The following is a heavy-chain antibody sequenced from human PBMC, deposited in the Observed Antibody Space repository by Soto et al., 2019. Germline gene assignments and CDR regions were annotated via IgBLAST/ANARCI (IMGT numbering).Heavy chain of an antibody. CDR2: IYHSGST. CDR3: AGAPAPEFDFDY. V-gene: IGHV4-4*02. CDR1: GGSISSSNW. J-gene: IGHJ4*02. Sequence: QVQLQESGPGLVKPSGTLSLTCAVSGGSISSSNWWSWVRQPPGKGLEWIGEIYHSGSTNYNPSLKRRVTISVDKSKNQFSVELSSVTAADTAVYYCAGAPAPEFDFDYWGQGTLVTVSS. D-gene: IGHD3-10*01.